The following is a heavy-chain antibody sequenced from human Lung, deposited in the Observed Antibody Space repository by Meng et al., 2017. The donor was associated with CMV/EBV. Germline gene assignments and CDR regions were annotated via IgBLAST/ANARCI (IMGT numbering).Heavy chain of an antibody. CDR1: GYTFTSHG. Sequence: VSCRASGYTFTSHGITWVRQAPGQGLEWMGWISPSIGSTNYAQKVEGRVTMTTDRSTTTAYLELRSLRYDDTAVYFCARGTGIFDYWGQGTPVTVSS. J-gene: IGHJ4*02. CDR3: ARGTGIFDY. D-gene: IGHD7-27*01. V-gene: IGHV1-18*04. CDR2: ISPSIGST.